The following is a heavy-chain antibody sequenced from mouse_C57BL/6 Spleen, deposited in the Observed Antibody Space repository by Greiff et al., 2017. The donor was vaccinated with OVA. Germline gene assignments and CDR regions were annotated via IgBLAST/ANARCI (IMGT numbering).Heavy chain of an antibody. D-gene: IGHD2-1*01. Sequence: VQLKESGPGLVKPSQSLSLTCSVTGYSITSGYYWNWIRQFPGNKLEWMGYISYDGSNNYNPSLKNRISITRDTCKNQFNLKLNSVTTEDTATYYRARAYGNYEAMDDWGQGTSGTVSS. J-gene: IGHJ4*01. CDR1: GYSITSGYY. CDR3: ARAYGNYEAMDD. V-gene: IGHV3-6*01. CDR2: ISYDGSN.